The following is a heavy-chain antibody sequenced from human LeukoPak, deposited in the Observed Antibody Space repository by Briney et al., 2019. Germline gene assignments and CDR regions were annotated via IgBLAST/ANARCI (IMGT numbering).Heavy chain of an antibody. D-gene: IGHD2-21*01. Sequence: SETLSLTCTVSGGSISSSSYYWGWIRQPPGKGLEWIGSIYYSGSTYYNPSLKSRVTISVDTSKNQFSLKLSSVTAADTAVYYCTSLFPRQEGRYWGQGTLVTVSS. CDR1: GGSISSSSYY. V-gene: IGHV4-39*01. J-gene: IGHJ4*02. CDR3: TSLFPRQEGRY. CDR2: IYYSGST.